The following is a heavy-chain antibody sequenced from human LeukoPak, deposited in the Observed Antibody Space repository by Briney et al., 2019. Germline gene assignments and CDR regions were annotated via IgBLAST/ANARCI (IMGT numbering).Heavy chain of an antibody. J-gene: IGHJ5*02. V-gene: IGHV1-8*01. Sequence: ASVKVSRKASGYTFTSYDINWVRQATGQGLEWMGWMNPNSGNTGYAQKFQGRVTMTRNTSISTAYMELSSLRSEDTAVYYCARDGAAAGTYNWFDPWGQGTLVTVSS. CDR2: MNPNSGNT. CDR3: ARDGAAAGTYNWFDP. CDR1: GYTFTSYD. D-gene: IGHD6-13*01.